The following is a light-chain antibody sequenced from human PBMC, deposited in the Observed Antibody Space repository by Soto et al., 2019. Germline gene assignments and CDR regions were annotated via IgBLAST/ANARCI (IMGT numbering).Light chain of an antibody. CDR3: SSYTSISTYV. CDR1: SSDVGGYNF. Sequence: QSVLTQPASVSGSPGQSITISCTGTSSDVGGYNFVSWYQQHPDKAPKLMIYDVTNRLSGVSSRFSGSKSSNPASLTTSGLQAEDEADYYCSSYTSISTYVFGTWTKLTVL. V-gene: IGLV2-14*01. CDR2: DVT. J-gene: IGLJ1*01.